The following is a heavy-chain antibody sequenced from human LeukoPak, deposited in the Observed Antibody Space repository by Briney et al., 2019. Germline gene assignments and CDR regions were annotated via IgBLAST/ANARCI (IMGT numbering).Heavy chain of an antibody. J-gene: IGHJ4*02. CDR2: IYHSGST. V-gene: IGHV4-30-2*01. CDR3: ARVDYGDDLNFDY. CDR1: GGSISSGGYS. D-gene: IGHD4-17*01. Sequence: SEPLSLTCAVSGGSISSGGYSWSWIRQPPGKGLEWIGYIYHSGSTYYNPSLKSRVTISVDRSKNQFSLKLSSVTAADTAVYYCARVDYGDDLNFDYWGQGTLVTVSS.